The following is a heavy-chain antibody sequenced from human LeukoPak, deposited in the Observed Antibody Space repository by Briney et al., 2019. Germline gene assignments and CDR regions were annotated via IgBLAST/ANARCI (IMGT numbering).Heavy chain of an antibody. J-gene: IGHJ3*02. CDR1: GFSFRAYT. D-gene: IGHD3-22*01. Sequence: GGSLRLSCAASGFSFRAYTMNWVRQAPGKGLEWVSSVNPSPAYQFYADSVKGRFTISRDNVKNSLFLQMDSLRAEDTAVYYCARDRDYYDSNSFSPDAFDIWGQGTMVTVSS. CDR3: ARDRDYYDSNSFSPDAFDI. V-gene: IGHV3-21*06. CDR2: VNPSPAYQ.